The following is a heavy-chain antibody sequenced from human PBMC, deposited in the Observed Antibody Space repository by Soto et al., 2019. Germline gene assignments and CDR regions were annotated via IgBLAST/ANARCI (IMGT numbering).Heavy chain of an antibody. CDR1: GFTFSSYA. Sequence: GGSLRLSCAASGFTFSSYAMHWVRQAPGKGLEWVAVISYDGSNKYYADSVKGRFTISRDNSKNTLYLQMNSLRAEDTAVYYCARDKRLLSPWGKYYYYGMDVWGQGTTVTVSS. V-gene: IGHV3-30-3*01. J-gene: IGHJ6*02. D-gene: IGHD3-16*01. CDR2: ISYDGSNK. CDR3: ARDKRLLSPWGKYYYYGMDV.